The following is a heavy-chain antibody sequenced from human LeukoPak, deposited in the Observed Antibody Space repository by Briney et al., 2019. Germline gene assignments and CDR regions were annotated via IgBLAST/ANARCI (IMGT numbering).Heavy chain of an antibody. Sequence: SETLSLTCAVYVGSFSGYYWSWIRQPPGQGREWIGEINHSGSTNYNPSLKSRVTISVDTSKNQFSLKLSSVTPEDTAVYYCARGPQLVGYYYIDVWGKGTTVTVSS. CDR2: INHSGST. D-gene: IGHD6-13*01. CDR3: ARGPQLVGYYYIDV. CDR1: VGSFSGYY. J-gene: IGHJ6*03. V-gene: IGHV4-34*01.